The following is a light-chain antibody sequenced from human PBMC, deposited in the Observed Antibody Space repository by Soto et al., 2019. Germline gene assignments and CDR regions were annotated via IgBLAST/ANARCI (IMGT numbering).Light chain of an antibody. CDR3: QQRSNWPPMLT. Sequence: EIVLTQSPATLSLSPEERATLSCRASQNVNSYLAWYQQKPGQAPRLLIYDASNRATGIPARFSGSGSGTDFTLTISSLEPEDFAVYYCQQRSNWPPMLTFGGGTKVDIK. CDR2: DAS. J-gene: IGKJ4*01. V-gene: IGKV3-11*01. CDR1: QNVNSY.